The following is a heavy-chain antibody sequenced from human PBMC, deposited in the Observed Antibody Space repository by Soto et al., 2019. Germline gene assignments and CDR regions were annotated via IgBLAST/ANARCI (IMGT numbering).Heavy chain of an antibody. CDR2: ISWNSGSI. J-gene: IGHJ3*02. Sequence: EVQLVESGGGLVQPGRSLRLSCAASGFTFDDYAMHWVRQAPGKGLEWVSGISWNSGSIGYADSVKGRFTISRDNAKNSLDLQMNSLGAEDTALYYCAKDVGYDYGPTGGAFDIWGQGTMVTVSS. CDR3: AKDVGYDYGPTGGAFDI. D-gene: IGHD4-17*01. V-gene: IGHV3-9*01. CDR1: GFTFDDYA.